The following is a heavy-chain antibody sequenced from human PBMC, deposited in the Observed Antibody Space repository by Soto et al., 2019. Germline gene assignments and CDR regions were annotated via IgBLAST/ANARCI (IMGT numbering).Heavy chain of an antibody. CDR3: AKAGDRGYSYGGFFDY. CDR2: ISGSGGST. Sequence: HPGGSLRLSCAASGFTFSSYAMSWVRQAPGKGLEWVSAISGSGGSTYYADSVKGRFTISRDNSKNTLYLQMNSLRAEDTAVYYCAKAGDRGYSYGGFFDYWGQGTLVTVSS. D-gene: IGHD5-18*01. J-gene: IGHJ4*02. CDR1: GFTFSSYA. V-gene: IGHV3-23*01.